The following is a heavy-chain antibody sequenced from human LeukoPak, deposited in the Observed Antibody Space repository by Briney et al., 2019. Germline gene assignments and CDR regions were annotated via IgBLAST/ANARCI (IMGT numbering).Heavy chain of an antibody. V-gene: IGHV3-30*02. CDR1: GFTFSSYG. Sequence: GGSLRLSCAASGFTFSSYGMHWVRQAPGKGLEWVAFIRYDGSNKYYADSVRGRFTISRDNSRNTLYLQMDSLRSEDTAVYYCARDFFPVVDSTWYEIGYWGQGTLVTVSS. CDR3: ARDFFPVVDSTWYEIGY. J-gene: IGHJ4*02. D-gene: IGHD2-21*01. CDR2: IRYDGSNK.